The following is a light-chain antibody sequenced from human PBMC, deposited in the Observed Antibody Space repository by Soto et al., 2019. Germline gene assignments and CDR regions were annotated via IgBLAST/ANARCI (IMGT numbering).Light chain of an antibody. CDR1: QSISSY. V-gene: IGKV1-39*01. CDR2: AAS. J-gene: IGKJ4*01. CDR3: QQSYSTPPLT. Sequence: DIQMTQSPSSLSASVGDRVTITCRASQSISSYLNWYQQKPGKAPKVLIYAASSLQSGVPLRFSGSGSGTDFTLTISSLQPEDFATYYCQQSYSTPPLTFGGGTKVEIK.